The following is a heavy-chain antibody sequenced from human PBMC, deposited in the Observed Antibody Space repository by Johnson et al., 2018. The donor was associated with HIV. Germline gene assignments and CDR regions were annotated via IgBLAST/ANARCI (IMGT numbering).Heavy chain of an antibody. J-gene: IGHJ3*02. CDR1: GFTFSSYG. D-gene: IGHD1-26*01. CDR2: ISYDGSNK. CDR3: AKSGHSGGYDRMGAFDI. Sequence: QVQLVESGGGVVQPGRSLRLSCVASGFTFSSYGIHWVRQAPGKGLEWVAIISYDGSNKYYADSVTGRFTISRDNSKNTLYLQMNSLRAEDTAVYYCAKSGHSGGYDRMGAFDIWGQGTMVTVSS. V-gene: IGHV3-30*18.